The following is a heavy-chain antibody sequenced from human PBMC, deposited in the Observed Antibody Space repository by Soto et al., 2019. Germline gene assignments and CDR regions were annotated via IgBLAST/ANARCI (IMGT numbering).Heavy chain of an antibody. V-gene: IGHV3-33*01. CDR3: ARDRYSYYDFWSGSLPYYYYGMDV. CDR2: IWYDGSNK. CDR1: GFTFSSYG. Sequence: GGSLRLSCAASGFTFSSYGMHWVRQAPGKGLEWVAVIWYDGSNKYYAGSVKGRFTISRDNSKNTLYLQMNSLRAEDTAVYYCARDRYSYYDFWSGSLPYYYYGMDVWGQGTTVTVSS. J-gene: IGHJ6*02. D-gene: IGHD3-3*01.